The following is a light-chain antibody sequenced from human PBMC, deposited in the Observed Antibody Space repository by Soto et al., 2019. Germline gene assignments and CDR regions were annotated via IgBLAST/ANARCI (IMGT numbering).Light chain of an antibody. CDR1: SSDVVGYQH. CDR2: GVT. CDR3: CSYAGSYSVV. J-gene: IGLJ2*01. Sequence: QSVLTQPRSVSGSPGQSVTISCTGTSSDVVGYQHVSWYQQHPGKAPKLMIYGVTNRPSGVPDRFSGSKSGNTASLTISGLQAEDEGDYYCCSYAGSYSVVFGAGTKLTVL. V-gene: IGLV2-11*01.